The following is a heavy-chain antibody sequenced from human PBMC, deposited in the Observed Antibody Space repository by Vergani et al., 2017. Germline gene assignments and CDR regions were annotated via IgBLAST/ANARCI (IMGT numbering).Heavy chain of an antibody. CDR3: ARRDYYGSGSYYTYPFDY. Sequence: QLQLQESGPGLVKPSETLSLTCTVSGGSISSSSYYWGWIRQPPGKGLEWIGSIYYSGSTYYNPSLKSRVTISVDTSKNQFSLKLSSVTAADTAVYYCARRDYYGSGSYYTYPFDYWGQGTLVTVSS. V-gene: IGHV4-39*01. CDR2: IYYSGST. J-gene: IGHJ4*02. D-gene: IGHD3-10*01. CDR1: GGSISSSSYY.